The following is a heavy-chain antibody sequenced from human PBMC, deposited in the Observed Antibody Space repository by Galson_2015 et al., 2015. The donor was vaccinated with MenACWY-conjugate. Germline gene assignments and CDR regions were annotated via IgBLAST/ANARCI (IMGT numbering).Heavy chain of an antibody. Sequence: SVKVSCKASGHTFTSYGISWVRQAPGQGLEWMGWISAYNGNTNYAQKLQGRVTMTTDTSTSTAYMELRSLRSDDTAVYYCARISRGSGSYTLDYWGQGTLVTVSS. D-gene: IGHD3-10*01. CDR3: ARISRGSGSYTLDY. CDR1: GHTFTSYG. V-gene: IGHV1-18*01. J-gene: IGHJ4*02. CDR2: ISAYNGNT.